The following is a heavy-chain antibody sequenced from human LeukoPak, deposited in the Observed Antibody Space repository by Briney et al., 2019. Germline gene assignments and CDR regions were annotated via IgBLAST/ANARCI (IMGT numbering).Heavy chain of an antibody. CDR3: EGAAAGYYYYYYMDV. CDR2: IYHSGST. Sequence: SETLSLTCTVSGYSISSGYYWGWIRQPPGKGLEWIGSIYHSGSTYYNPSLKSRVTISVDTSKNQFSLKLSSVTAADTAVYYCEGAAAGYYYYYYMDVWGKGTTVTISS. J-gene: IGHJ6*03. V-gene: IGHV4-38-2*02. CDR1: GYSISSGYY. D-gene: IGHD6-13*01.